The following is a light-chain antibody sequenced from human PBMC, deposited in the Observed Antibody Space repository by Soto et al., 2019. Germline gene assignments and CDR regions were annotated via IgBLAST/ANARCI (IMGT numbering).Light chain of an antibody. CDR3: QQRSNWPPTWT. V-gene: IGKV3-11*01. CDR2: DAS. J-gene: IGKJ1*01. Sequence: EIVLTQSPATLSLSPGERATLSCRASQSVSNYLAWYQQKPGQAPRLLIYDASTRATGIPARFSGSGSGTDFTLTISSLEPEDFAVYYCQQRSNWPPTWTFDQGTKVEIK. CDR1: QSVSNY.